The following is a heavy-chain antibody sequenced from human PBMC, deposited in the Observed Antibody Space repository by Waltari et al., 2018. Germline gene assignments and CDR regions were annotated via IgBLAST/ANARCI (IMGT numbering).Heavy chain of an antibody. CDR1: GYTFTGYY. Sequence: QVQLVQSGAEVKKPGASVKVSCKASGYTFTGYYMHWVRQAPGHGLEWMGRINPNSGGTNYAQKFQGRVTMTRDTSISTAYMELSRLRSDDTAVYYCARVAGTQPMFNYYYYMDVWGKGTTVTVSS. D-gene: IGHD1-1*01. CDR2: INPNSGGT. CDR3: ARVAGTQPMFNYYYYMDV. V-gene: IGHV1-2*06. J-gene: IGHJ6*03.